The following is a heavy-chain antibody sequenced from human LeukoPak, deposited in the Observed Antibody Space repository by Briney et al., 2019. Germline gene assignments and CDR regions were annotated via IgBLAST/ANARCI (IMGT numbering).Heavy chain of an antibody. V-gene: IGHV3-7*01. CDR1: GFSFSNYW. J-gene: IGHJ4*03. CDR3: ARIWYFGDNNWRYFDY. Sequence: GGSLRLSCAASGFSFSNYWMSRVRQAPGKGLEWVANIDPHGSETQYVGSVKGRFTTSRDNAKNSLYVQMNSLRAEDTAIYYCARIWYFGDNNWRYFDYWGQGTLVTVAS. D-gene: IGHD1-1*01. CDR2: IDPHGSET.